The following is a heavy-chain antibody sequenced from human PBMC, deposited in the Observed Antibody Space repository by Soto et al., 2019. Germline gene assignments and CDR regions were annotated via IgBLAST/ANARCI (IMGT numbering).Heavy chain of an antibody. CDR1: GFTFSSYA. D-gene: IGHD3-22*01. CDR2: ISYEGSNK. J-gene: IGHJ4*02. V-gene: IGHV3-30-3*01. CDR3: ARVTYDSSGPTDY. Sequence: QVQLVESGGGVVQPGRSLRLSCAASGFTFSSYAMHWVRQAPGKGLEWGAVISYEGSNKYYADSVKGRFTISRDNSKNKLYLQMNSLRAEDTAVYYCARVTYDSSGPTDYWGQGTLVTVSS.